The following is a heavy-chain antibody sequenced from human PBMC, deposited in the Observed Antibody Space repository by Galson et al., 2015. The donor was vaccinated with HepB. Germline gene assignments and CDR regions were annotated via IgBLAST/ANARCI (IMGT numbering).Heavy chain of an antibody. CDR3: SREPDYYETSVYYV. Sequence: SLRLSCAASGFTFSGSALHWVRQAYGKGLEWVGRIRSKGNNYATAYAASVKGRFTISRDDSKDTAYLQMNSLKTEDTAVYYCSREPDYYETSVYYVWGQGTLVTVSS. V-gene: IGHV3-73*01. D-gene: IGHD3-22*01. CDR2: IRSKGNNYAT. J-gene: IGHJ4*02. CDR1: GFTFSGSA.